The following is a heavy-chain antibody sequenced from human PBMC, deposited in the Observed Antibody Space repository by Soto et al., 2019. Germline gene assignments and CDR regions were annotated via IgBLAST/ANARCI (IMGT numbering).Heavy chain of an antibody. CDR1: GFSLSTSGVG. D-gene: IGHD6-6*01. CDR3: AHSVQLAAPFDY. Sequence: QITLKESGPTLVKPTQTLTLTCTFSGFSLSTSGVGVGWICQPPGKALEWLALIYWDDDKRYSPSLKSRLTITKDTSKNQLVLTMTNMDPVDTATYYCAHSVQLAAPFDYWGQGTLVTVSS. CDR2: IYWDDDK. V-gene: IGHV2-5*02. J-gene: IGHJ4*02.